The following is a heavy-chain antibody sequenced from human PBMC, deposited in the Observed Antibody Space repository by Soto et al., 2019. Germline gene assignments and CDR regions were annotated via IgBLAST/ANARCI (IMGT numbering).Heavy chain of an antibody. V-gene: IGHV4-59*01. CDR3: ASSNIAAAGFYYYGMDV. J-gene: IGHJ6*02. CDR1: GGSISSYY. CDR2: IYYSGST. Sequence: PSETLSLTCTVSGGSISSYYWSWIRQPPGKGLKWIGYIYYSGSTNYNPSLKSRVTISVDTSKNQFSLKLSSVTAADTAVYYCASSNIAAAGFYYYGMDVWGRGTTVTVSS. D-gene: IGHD6-13*01.